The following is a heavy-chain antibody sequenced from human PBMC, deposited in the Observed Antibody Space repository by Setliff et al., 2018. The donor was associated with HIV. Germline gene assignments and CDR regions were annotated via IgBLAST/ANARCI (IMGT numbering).Heavy chain of an antibody. V-gene: IGHV4-39*01. CDR2: FYYSGST. Sequence: SETLSLTCVVSGDSISRSRYYWGWIRQPPGKGLEWIGSFYYSGSTSYNPSLKSRVTISGDTSKNQVSLKLSSVTAADTAVYYCARVVPDSSGYWSLVGGYYFDYWGQGTLVTVSS. D-gene: IGHD3-22*01. CDR3: ARVVPDSSGYWSLVGGYYFDY. CDR1: GDSISRSRYY. J-gene: IGHJ4*02.